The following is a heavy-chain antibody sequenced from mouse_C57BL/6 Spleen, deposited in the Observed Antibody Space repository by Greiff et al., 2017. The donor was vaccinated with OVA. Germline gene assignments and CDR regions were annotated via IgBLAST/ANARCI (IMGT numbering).Heavy chain of an antibody. Sequence: EVKVEESGGGLVQPGGSLKLSCAASGFTFSDYYMYWVRQTPEKRLEWVAYISNGGGSTYYPDTVKGRFTISRDNAKNTLYLQMSRLKSEDTAMYYCARHGGSYYFDYWGQGTTLTVSS. V-gene: IGHV5-12*01. CDR2: ISNGGGST. CDR3: ARHGGSYYFDY. J-gene: IGHJ2*01. D-gene: IGHD1-1*01. CDR1: GFTFSDYY.